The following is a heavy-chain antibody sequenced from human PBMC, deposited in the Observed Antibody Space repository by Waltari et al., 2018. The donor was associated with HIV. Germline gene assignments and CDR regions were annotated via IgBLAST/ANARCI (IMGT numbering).Heavy chain of an antibody. CDR1: GYTFTGYH. J-gene: IGHJ4*02. CDR3: ARGSPSFRSTPGGY. D-gene: IGHD6-13*01. CDR2: INPNSGGT. Sequence: QVQLVQSGAEVKTPGASVKVSCKASGYTFTGYHMHWVRQAPGQGLEWMGRINPNSGGTNYAQKFQGRVTMTRDTSISTAYMELSRLRSDDTAVYYWARGSPSFRSTPGGYWGQGTLVTVSS. V-gene: IGHV1-2*06.